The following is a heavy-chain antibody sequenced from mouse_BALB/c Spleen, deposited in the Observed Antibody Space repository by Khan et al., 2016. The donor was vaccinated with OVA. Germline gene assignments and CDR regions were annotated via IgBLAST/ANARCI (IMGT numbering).Heavy chain of an antibody. J-gene: IGHJ3*01. V-gene: IGHV5-9-3*01. Sequence: EVQLQESGGGLVKPGGSLKLSCAASGFTFSTYAMSWVRQTPEKRLEWVATISSDGDYTYYPDNVTGRFTISRDNAQNTLYLQLRSLRSEDTAMYYVARTPYGNFAYWGQGTLVTVSA. CDR1: GFTFSTYA. CDR2: ISSDGDYT. D-gene: IGHD2-1*01. CDR3: ARTPYGNFAY.